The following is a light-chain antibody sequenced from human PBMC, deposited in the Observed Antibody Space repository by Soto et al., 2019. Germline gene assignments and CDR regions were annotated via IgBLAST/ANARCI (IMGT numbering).Light chain of an antibody. CDR3: QQRSNWPLT. J-gene: IGKJ4*01. CDR2: DAS. V-gene: IGKV3-11*01. Sequence: EIVLTQSPATLSLSPGERATLSCRASQCVSSYLAWYQQKPGQAPRLLIYDASNRATGIPARFSGSGSGTDCTLTISSLEPEDFAVYYCQQRSNWPLTFGGGTKVEIK. CDR1: QCVSSY.